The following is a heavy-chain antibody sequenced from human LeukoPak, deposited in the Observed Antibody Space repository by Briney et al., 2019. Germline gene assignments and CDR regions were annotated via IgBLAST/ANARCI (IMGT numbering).Heavy chain of an antibody. CDR2: IYTSGST. D-gene: IGHD3-22*01. CDR3: ARSMTKYYYDSSGYYYFDY. V-gene: IGHV4-61*02. CDR1: GCSISSGSYY. Sequence: SQTLSLTCTVSGCSISSGSYYWSWIREPAGKGLEWIGRIYTSGSTNYNPSLKSRVTISVDTSKNQFSLKLSSVAAADTAVYYCARSMTKYYYDSSGYYYFDYWGQGTLVTVSS. J-gene: IGHJ4*02.